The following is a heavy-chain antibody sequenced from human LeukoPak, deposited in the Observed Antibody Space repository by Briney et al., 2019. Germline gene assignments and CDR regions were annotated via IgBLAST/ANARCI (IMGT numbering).Heavy chain of an antibody. CDR2: IKEDGSEK. D-gene: IGHD2-21*02. J-gene: IGHJ4*02. CDR3: ARDKYCSDGDCDGGSKFDY. V-gene: IGHV3-7*01. CDR1: GFTFSNYW. Sequence: GGSLRLSCAASGFTFSNYWMSWVRQAPGKGLEWVANIKEDGSEKNCVDSVKGRFTISRDDAKKSLYLQMNSLRAEDTGVYYCARDKYCSDGDCDGGSKFDYWGQGTLVTVSS.